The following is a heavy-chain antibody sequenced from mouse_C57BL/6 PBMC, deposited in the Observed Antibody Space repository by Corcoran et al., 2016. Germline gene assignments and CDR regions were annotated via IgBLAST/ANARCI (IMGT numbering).Heavy chain of an antibody. V-gene: IGHV1-9*01. CDR2: ILPGSGST. D-gene: IGHD1-1*01. Sequence: QVQLQQSGAELMKPGASVKLSCKATGYTFTGYWIEWVKQRPGHGLEWIGEILPGSGSTNYNEKFKGKATFTADTSSNTAYMQLSSLTTEDSAIYYCARGDYYASSGDYAMDYWGQGTSVTVSS. CDR3: ARGDYYASSGDYAMDY. J-gene: IGHJ4*01. CDR1: GYTFTGYW.